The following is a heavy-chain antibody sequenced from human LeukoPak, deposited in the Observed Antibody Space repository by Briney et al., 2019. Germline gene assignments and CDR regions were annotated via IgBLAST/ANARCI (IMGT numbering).Heavy chain of an antibody. J-gene: IGHJ1*01. Sequence: SVKVSCKASGGTFSSYAISWVRQAPGQGLEWMGGIIPIFGTANYAQKFQGRVTITTDESTSTAYMELSSLRSEDTAVYYCARGDGYHYDSSGYWPPEYFQHWGQGTLVTVSS. CDR1: GGTFSSYA. CDR2: IIPIFGTA. D-gene: IGHD3-22*01. CDR3: ARGDGYHYDSSGYWPPEYFQH. V-gene: IGHV1-69*05.